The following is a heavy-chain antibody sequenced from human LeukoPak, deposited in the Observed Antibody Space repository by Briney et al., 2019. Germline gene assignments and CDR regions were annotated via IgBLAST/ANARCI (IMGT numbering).Heavy chain of an antibody. J-gene: IGHJ2*01. D-gene: IGHD6-19*01. V-gene: IGHV3-7*01. CDR1: GFTFSTYW. CDR3: ARKITVAGINWYFDL. CDR2: IKEDGSEK. Sequence: GGSLRLSCAASGFTFSTYWMSWVRQAPGKGLEWVANIKEDGSEKYYVDSVKGRFTISRDSAKNSLYLQMNSLRAEDTAVYYCARKITVAGINWYFDLWGRGTLVTVSS.